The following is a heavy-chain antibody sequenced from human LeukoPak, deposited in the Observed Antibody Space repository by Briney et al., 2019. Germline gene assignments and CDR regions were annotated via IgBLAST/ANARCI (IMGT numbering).Heavy chain of an antibody. CDR1: GGSFSGYY. CDR3: ARSDYYYYGMDV. CDR2: INHSGST. V-gene: IGHV4-34*01. J-gene: IGHJ6*02. Sequence: SETLSLTCAVYGGSFSGYYWSWIRQPPGKGLEWIGEINHSGSTNYNPSLKSRVTISVDTSKNQFSLKLSSVTAADTAVYYCARSDYYYYGMDVWGQGATVTVSS.